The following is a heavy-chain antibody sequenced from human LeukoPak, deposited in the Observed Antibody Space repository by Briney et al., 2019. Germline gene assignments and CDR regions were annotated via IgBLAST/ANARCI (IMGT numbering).Heavy chain of an antibody. CDR3: ARGSGGSLDS. J-gene: IGHJ4*02. CDR2: IYYTGTT. D-gene: IGHD2-15*01. Sequence: SETLSLTCTVSGGSIRISSYYWGWIRQPPGKGLEWIASIYYTGTTYYNPSLESRVTISLDTSANHLSLKVTSVTAADTAVYYCARGSGGSLDSWGQGTQFTVSS. CDR1: GGSIRISSYY. V-gene: IGHV4-39*07.